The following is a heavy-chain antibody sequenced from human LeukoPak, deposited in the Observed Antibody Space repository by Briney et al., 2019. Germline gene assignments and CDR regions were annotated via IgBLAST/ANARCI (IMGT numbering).Heavy chain of an antibody. V-gene: IGHV3-11*06. CDR3: ARDNDYHILTGYYSGGYHDY. Sequence: GGSLRLSCAACGFTFSDYYMSWVRQAPGKGLEGVSCISSSSSYTNYADSVKDRFTISRDNPKNSLNLKTNSLSAEDTAVYSSARDNDYHILTGYYSGGYHDYWGQGTLVTVSS. J-gene: IGHJ4*02. D-gene: IGHD3-9*01. CDR1: GFTFSDYY. CDR2: ISSSSSYT.